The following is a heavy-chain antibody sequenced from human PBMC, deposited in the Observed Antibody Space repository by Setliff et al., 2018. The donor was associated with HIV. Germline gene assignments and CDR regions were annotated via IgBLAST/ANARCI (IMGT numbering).Heavy chain of an antibody. V-gene: IGHV3-23*01. Sequence: GGSLRLSCAASGFAFSSQAMSWVRQAPGKGLDWVSVISESGYSADSVKGRFTISRDNSKNMLYLQMNNQTTEDTAVYYCVNRAWLESWGQGTLVTVSS. CDR2: ISESG. J-gene: IGHJ4*02. CDR3: VNRAWLES. CDR1: GFAFSSQA.